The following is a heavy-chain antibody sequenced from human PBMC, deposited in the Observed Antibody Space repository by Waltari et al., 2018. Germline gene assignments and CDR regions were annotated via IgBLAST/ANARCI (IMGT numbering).Heavy chain of an antibody. J-gene: IGHJ5*02. CDR2: IYYSGST. Sequence: TCSSSSYYWGWIRQPPGKGLEWIGSIYYSGSTYYNPSLKSRVTISVDTSTNQFSLKLSYVTAADKAVYYCARHSRAITTTMSWFDPWGQGTLVTVSS. CDR3: ARHSRAITTTMSWFDP. CDR1: TCSSSSYY. V-gene: IGHV4-39*01.